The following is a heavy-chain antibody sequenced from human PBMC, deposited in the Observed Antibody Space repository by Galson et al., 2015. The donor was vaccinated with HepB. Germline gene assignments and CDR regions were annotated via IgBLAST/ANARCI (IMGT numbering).Heavy chain of an antibody. CDR3: AREWGTTYYPDGSTYGRGGAFDI. CDR1: GFTFSSSE. CDR2: ISSSDSTR. Sequence: SLRLSCAASGFTFSSSEMSWIRQAPGKGLEWISYISSSDSTRYYAESVKGRFSISRDNAKNSLSLEMNSLRAEDTAVYFCAREWGTTYYPDGSTYGRGGAFDIWGQGTLVTVSS. J-gene: IGHJ3*02. V-gene: IGHV3-48*03. D-gene: IGHD3-22*01.